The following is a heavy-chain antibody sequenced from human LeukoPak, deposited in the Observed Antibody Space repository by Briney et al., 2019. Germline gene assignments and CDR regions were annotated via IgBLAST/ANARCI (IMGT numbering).Heavy chain of an antibody. CDR1: GFTFSSYA. CDR2: ISGSDGTT. D-gene: IGHD3-10*01. CDR3: AKYYYGSGSFSFDH. Sequence: PGGSLRLSCAASGFTFSSYAMSWVRQAPEQGLEWVSSISGSDGTTYYADSVKGRFTISRDNSKNTLSLQMNSLRAEDTAIYYCAKYYYGSGSFSFDHWGQGTLVTVSS. V-gene: IGHV3-23*01. J-gene: IGHJ4*02.